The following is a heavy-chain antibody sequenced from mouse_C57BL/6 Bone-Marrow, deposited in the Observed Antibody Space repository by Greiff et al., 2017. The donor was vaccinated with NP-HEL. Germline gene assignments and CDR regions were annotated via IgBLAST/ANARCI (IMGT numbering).Heavy chain of an antibody. CDR3: ARHGGSSWFAY. CDR2: ISSGGSYP. CDR1: GFTFSSYG. J-gene: IGHJ3*01. V-gene: IGHV5-6*01. Sequence: EVKLMESGGDLVKPGGSLKLSCAASGFTFSSYGMSWVRQTPDKRLEWVATISSGGSYPYYPDSVKGRFTISRDNAKNTLYLQMSSLKSEDTAMYYCARHGGSSWFAYWGQGTLVTVSA.